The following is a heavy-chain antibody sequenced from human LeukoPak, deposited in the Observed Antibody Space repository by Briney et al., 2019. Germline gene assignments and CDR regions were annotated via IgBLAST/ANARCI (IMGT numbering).Heavy chain of an antibody. J-gene: IGHJ5*02. V-gene: IGHV1-69*13. CDR3: ARARGYCSGGSCCSGRWFDP. Sequence: ASVKVSCKASGGTFSSYAISWVRQAPGQGLEWMGGIIPIFGTANYAQKFQGRVTITADESTSTAYMELSSLRSEDTAVYYCARARGYCSGGSCCSGRWFDPWGQGTLVTVSS. CDR2: IIPIFGTA. CDR1: GGTFSSYA. D-gene: IGHD2-15*01.